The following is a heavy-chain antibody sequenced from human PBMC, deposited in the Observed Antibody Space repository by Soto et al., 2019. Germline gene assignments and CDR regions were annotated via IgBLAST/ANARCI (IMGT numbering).Heavy chain of an antibody. CDR2: TSYDGSDK. J-gene: IGHJ1*01. Sequence: QVQLVESGGGVVQPGSSLRVSCVGSGFTFRSYVIHWVRQAPGKGLEWVALTSYDGSDKYYDDSVRGRFTISRDNSRNTVDLQMDSLKLEDTALYYCARWGTTGGLDVWGQGTLVSVS. CDR3: ARWGTTGGLDV. D-gene: IGHD3-16*01. V-gene: IGHV3-33*05. CDR1: GFTFRSYV.